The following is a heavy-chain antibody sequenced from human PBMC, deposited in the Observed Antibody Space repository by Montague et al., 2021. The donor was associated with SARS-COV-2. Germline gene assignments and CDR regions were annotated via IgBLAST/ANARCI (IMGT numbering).Heavy chain of an antibody. V-gene: IGHV3-30*04. CDR3: ARVKTGPYVPIDF. Sequence: SLSLSLSASGFTFTSYSMHWVRQAPGKGLEWLAIVSFNGAKQYYADSVNGRFTISRDNSKNTLFLQMNSLGAEDTAVYFCARVKTGPYVPIDFWGQGTLVTVSS. D-gene: IGHD1-1*01. CDR2: VSFNGAKQ. J-gene: IGHJ4*02. CDR1: GFTFTSYS.